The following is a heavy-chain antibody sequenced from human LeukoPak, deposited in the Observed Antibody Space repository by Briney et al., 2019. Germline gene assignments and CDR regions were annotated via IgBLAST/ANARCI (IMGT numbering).Heavy chain of an antibody. CDR3: ARGKDYDILTGYYTDAFDI. D-gene: IGHD3-9*01. V-gene: IGHV4-39*01. Sequence: SETLSLTCTISGGAISSSSHYWGWIRQPPGKGLEWIGSIDYSGSTYYNPSLKSRVTISVDTSKNQFSLKLRSVTAADTAVYYCARGKDYDILTGYYTDAFDIWGQGTMVTVSS. CDR1: GGAISSSSHY. J-gene: IGHJ3*02. CDR2: IDYSGST.